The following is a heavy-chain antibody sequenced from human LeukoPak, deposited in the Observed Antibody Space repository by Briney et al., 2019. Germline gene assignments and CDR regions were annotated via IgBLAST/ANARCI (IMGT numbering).Heavy chain of an antibody. V-gene: IGHV4-59*01. J-gene: IGHJ4*02. D-gene: IGHD2-2*02. Sequence: SETLSLTCTVSGGSISSYYWSWIRQPPGKGLERIGYIYYSGSTNYNPSLKSRVTISVDTSKNQFSLKLSSVTAADTAVYYCARDKIYQTGFDYWGQGTLVTVSS. CDR1: GGSISSYY. CDR2: IYYSGST. CDR3: ARDKIYQTGFDY.